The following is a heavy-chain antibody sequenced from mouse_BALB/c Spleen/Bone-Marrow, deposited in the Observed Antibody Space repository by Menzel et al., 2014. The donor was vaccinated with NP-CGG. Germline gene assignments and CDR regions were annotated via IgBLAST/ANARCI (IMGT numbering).Heavy chain of an antibody. CDR2: IWAGGST. CDR1: GFSLTSYG. J-gene: IGHJ4*01. Sequence: VKLVESGPGLVAPSQSLSITCTVSGFSLTSYGVHWVRQPPGKGLEWLGVIWAGGSTNYNSALMSRLSINKDNSKSQVFLKMNSLQTDDTAIYYCARDRGRNFYAMDYWGQGTSVTVSS. V-gene: IGHV2-9*02. D-gene: IGHD2-1*01. CDR3: ARDRGRNFYAMDY.